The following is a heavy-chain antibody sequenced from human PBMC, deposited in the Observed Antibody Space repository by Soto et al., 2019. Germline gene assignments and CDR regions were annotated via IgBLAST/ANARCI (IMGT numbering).Heavy chain of an antibody. D-gene: IGHD1-7*01. CDR2: VSDDGSYK. CDR1: GFNFRSYG. CDR3: AKGEITGTTHDAFDI. Sequence: PGGSLRLSCSASGFNFRSYGMQWVRQAPGKGPEWVAVVSDDGSYKYYGDSVKGRFTISRDNSQNTVYLQMNSLRVEDTAVYYCAKGEITGTTHDAFDIWGQGTMVTVSS. J-gene: IGHJ3*02. V-gene: IGHV3-30*18.